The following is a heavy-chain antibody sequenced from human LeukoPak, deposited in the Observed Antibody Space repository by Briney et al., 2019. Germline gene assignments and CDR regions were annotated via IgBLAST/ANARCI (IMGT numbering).Heavy chain of an antibody. CDR3: ARGYYDINAYYTYYFDY. Sequence: GGSLRLSCAATGFTLSIYTMHWVRQAPGKGLEWVAGISYDGSNKYYADSMKGRFTISRDNSKDTLYLQMNSLRAEDTAVYYCARGYYDINAYYTYYFDYWGQGTLVTVSS. CDR2: ISYDGSNK. J-gene: IGHJ4*02. V-gene: IGHV3-30*04. D-gene: IGHD3-22*01. CDR1: GFTLSIYT.